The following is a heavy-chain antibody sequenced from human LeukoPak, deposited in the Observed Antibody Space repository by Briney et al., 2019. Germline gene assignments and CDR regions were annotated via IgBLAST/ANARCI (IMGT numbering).Heavy chain of an antibody. V-gene: IGHV3-23*01. CDR3: AKSQSSGWLYYFDY. J-gene: IGHJ4*02. CDR1: GFTFSTYA. D-gene: IGHD6-19*01. Sequence: GGSLRLSCAASGFTFSTYAMSWVRQAPGKGLESVSAISGSGGSTYQSDSVKGRFTISRDNSKNTLYLQMNSLRVEDTAVYYCAKSQSSGWLYYFDYWGQGILVTVSS. CDR2: ISGSGGST.